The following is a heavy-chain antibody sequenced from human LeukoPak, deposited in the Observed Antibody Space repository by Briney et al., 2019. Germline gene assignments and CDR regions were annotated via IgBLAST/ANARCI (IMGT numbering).Heavy chain of an antibody. V-gene: IGHV3-7*01. CDR3: ARVAVTASSDAFDI. Sequence: GGSLRLSCAASGFPFSSYWMSWVRQAPGKGLEWVANIKQDGSEKYYVDSVKGRFTISRDNAKNSLYLQMNSLRAEDTAVYYCARVAVTASSDAFDIWGQGTMVTVSS. J-gene: IGHJ3*02. CDR1: GFPFSSYW. CDR2: IKQDGSEK. D-gene: IGHD2-21*02.